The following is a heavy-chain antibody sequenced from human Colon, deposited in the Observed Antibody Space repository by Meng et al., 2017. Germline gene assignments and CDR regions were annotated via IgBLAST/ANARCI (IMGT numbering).Heavy chain of an antibody. D-gene: IGHD3-10*01. CDR2: TYYRSEWQN. CDR3: TTWYGEY. Sequence: QAQLQQSGPGLVNPSHTLSLTCAISGDSVSSNRALWHWVRQSPSRGLEWLGQTYYRSEWQNHYGVSVKSRITINADTSRNHFSLHLNSVTPEDTAVYYCTTWYGEYWGQGTLVTVSS. CDR1: GDSVSSNRAL. V-gene: IGHV6-1*01. J-gene: IGHJ4*02.